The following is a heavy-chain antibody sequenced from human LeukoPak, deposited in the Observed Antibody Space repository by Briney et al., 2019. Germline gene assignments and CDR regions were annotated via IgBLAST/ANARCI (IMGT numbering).Heavy chain of an antibody. CDR3: ARLGSGVVPAANGVY. V-gene: IGHV4-39*01. D-gene: IGHD2-2*01. CDR1: GGSISSSSYY. Sequence: SETLSLTCTVSGGSISSSSYYWGWIRQPPGKGLEWIGSIYYSGSTYYNPSLKSRVTISVDTSKNQFSLKLSSVTAADTAVYYCARLGSGVVPAANGVYWGQGTLVTVSS. CDR2: IYYSGST. J-gene: IGHJ4*02.